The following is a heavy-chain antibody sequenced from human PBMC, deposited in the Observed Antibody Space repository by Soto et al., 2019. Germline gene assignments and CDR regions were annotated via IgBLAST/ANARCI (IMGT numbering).Heavy chain of an antibody. V-gene: IGHV3-23*01. CDR1: GFTVSSYA. Sequence: PGGSLRLSCAASGFTVSSYAMTWVRQAPGKGLEWVSAISGSGGSTYHADSVKGRFTISRDNSKNTQYLQMNSLRADDTAVYYCAKPDTYYYAIDVWGQGATVTVAS. CDR2: ISGSGGST. D-gene: IGHD5-18*01. J-gene: IGHJ6*02. CDR3: AKPDTYYYAIDV.